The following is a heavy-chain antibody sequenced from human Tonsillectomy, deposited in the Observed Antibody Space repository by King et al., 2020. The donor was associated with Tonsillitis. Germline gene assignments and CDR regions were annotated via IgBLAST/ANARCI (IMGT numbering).Heavy chain of an antibody. CDR3: AKPREYPSYYFDY. CDR2: ISGSGGST. J-gene: IGHJ4*02. D-gene: IGHD2/OR15-2a*01. Sequence: VQLVESGGGLVQPGGSLRLSCAASGFTFSTYAMSWVRQAPGKGLEWVSVISGSGGSTYYADSVKGRFTISRDNSKNTLYLQMNSLRAEDTAVYYCAKPREYPSYYFDYWGQGPLVTVSS. V-gene: IGHV3-23*04. CDR1: GFTFSTYA.